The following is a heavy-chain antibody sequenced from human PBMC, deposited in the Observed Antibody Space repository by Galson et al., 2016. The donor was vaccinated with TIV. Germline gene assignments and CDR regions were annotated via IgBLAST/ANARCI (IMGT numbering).Heavy chain of an antibody. CDR2: INPKTGAT. CDR3: ARSDSYYKYALDV. D-gene: IGHD3-10*01. Sequence: SVKVSCKASGYSFTGYFMRWVRQAPGQGLEWMGWINPKTGATTYAQEFQGRITMTRDTSASTVYMDLNRLQSDDTAVYYCARSDSYYKYALDVWGQGTTVTVSS. J-gene: IGHJ3*01. CDR1: GYSFTGYF. V-gene: IGHV1-2*02.